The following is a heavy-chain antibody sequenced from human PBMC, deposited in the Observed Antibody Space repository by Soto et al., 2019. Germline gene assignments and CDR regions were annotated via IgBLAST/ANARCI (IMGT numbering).Heavy chain of an antibody. CDR3: ARYDYNGYYFDY. CDR2: INPSGGST. J-gene: IGHJ4*02. CDR1: GYTFSTYY. D-gene: IGHD4-4*01. Sequence: QVQLVQSGAEVKKPGASVKVSCKASGYTFSTYYMHWVRQAPGQGYEWMGIINPSGGSTTYAQKFQGRFTMTRDTSTTTVYTELSSLKSEDTAVYYCARYDYNGYYFDYWGQGTLVTVSS. V-gene: IGHV1-46*01.